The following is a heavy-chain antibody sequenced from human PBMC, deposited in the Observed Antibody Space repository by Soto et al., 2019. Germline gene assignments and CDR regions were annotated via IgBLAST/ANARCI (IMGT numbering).Heavy chain of an antibody. D-gene: IGHD6-13*01. Sequence: QVELQESGPGLVRPSQTLSLTCTVSGGSITSGGYYWSWIRQPPGKGLEWIGYIYDTGSTNYNPSLNSRVTVSLATSKTQFSLKLNSVTAADTAVYYCARGGYYFDYWGQGTLVTVSS. CDR1: GGSITSGGYY. CDR3: ARGGYYFDY. J-gene: IGHJ4*02. V-gene: IGHV4-30-4*01. CDR2: IYDTGST.